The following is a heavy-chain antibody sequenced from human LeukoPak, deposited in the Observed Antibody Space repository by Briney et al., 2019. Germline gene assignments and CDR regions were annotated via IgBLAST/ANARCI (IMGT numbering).Heavy chain of an antibody. Sequence: GGSLRLSCAASGFTFSSFGMHLVRQAPGKGLEWVAVIWYDGSEKFYADSVKGRFTISRDNSKNTLYLQMNSLRAEDTAVYYCAKARSAYDSSGHDAFDIWGQGTMVTVSS. D-gene: IGHD3-22*01. V-gene: IGHV3-33*06. CDR3: AKARSAYDSSGHDAFDI. J-gene: IGHJ3*02. CDR1: GFTFSSFG. CDR2: IWYDGSEK.